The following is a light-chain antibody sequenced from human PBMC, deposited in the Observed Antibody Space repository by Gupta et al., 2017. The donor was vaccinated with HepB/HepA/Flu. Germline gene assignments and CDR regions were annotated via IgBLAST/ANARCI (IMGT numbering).Light chain of an antibody. Sequence: DVHVTQAPSFLAASVGDRVSITCRASQDIGNHLAWYQVKPGKAPILLIYSASTLQTGVPSRFSGSGSGTDFTLTISSLQTKDFSTYFCQHLENSPYTFGQGTKFEIK. CDR3: QHLENSPYT. CDR1: QDIGNH. V-gene: IGKV1-9*01. CDR2: SAS. J-gene: IGKJ2*01.